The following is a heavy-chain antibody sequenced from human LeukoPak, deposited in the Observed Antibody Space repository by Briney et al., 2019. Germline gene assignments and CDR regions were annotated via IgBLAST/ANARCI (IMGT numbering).Heavy chain of an antibody. J-gene: IGHJ5*02. CDR1: GGSISSYY. V-gene: IGHV4-4*07. D-gene: IGHD3-3*01. CDR2: IYTGGST. CDR3: ARKGEFWSGRNWFDP. Sequence: SETLSLTCTVSGGSISSYYWSWIRQPAGKGLEWIGRIYTGGSTNYNPSLKSRVTISVDTSKNQFSLILSSVTAADTAVYYCARKGEFWSGRNWFDPWGQGTLVTVSS.